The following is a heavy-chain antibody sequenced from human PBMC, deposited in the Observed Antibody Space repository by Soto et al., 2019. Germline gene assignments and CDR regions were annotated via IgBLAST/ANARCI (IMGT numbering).Heavy chain of an antibody. Sequence: QVQLQESGPGLVKPSETLSLTCTVSGASISGYYWSWIRKYAGKGLEWIGRIYATGTTDYNPSLKRRVMMSVDTSKKQFSLRLRSVTAADTAVYYCVRDGTKTLRDWFDPWGQGISVTVSS. CDR1: GASISGYY. CDR3: VRDGTKTLRDWFDP. J-gene: IGHJ5*02. V-gene: IGHV4-4*07. CDR2: IYATGTT. D-gene: IGHD1-1*01.